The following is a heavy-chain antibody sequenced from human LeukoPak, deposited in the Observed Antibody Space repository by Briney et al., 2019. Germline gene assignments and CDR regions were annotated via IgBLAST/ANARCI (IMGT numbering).Heavy chain of an antibody. CDR2: IYYSGST. Sequence: SETLSLTCTVSGGSISSSSYYWGWIRQPPGKGLEWIGSIYYSGSTYYNPSLKSRVTISVDTSKNQFSLKLSSVTAADTAVYYCARGGDDYGPERGNRYFDLWGRGTLVTVSS. CDR1: GGSISSSSYY. V-gene: IGHV4-39*07. CDR3: ARGGDDYGPERGNRYFDL. D-gene: IGHD4-17*01. J-gene: IGHJ2*01.